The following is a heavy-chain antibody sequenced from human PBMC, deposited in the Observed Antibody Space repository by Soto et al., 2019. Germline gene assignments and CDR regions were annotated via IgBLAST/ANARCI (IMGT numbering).Heavy chain of an antibody. CDR3: ANGKPGIQEWLVYFDY. D-gene: IGHD3-3*01. V-gene: IGHV3-23*01. CDR1: GFTFGNYA. Sequence: EVPLLESGGGLVQPGGSLRLSCAASGFTFGNYAMSWVRQAPGKGLQWVSAIGGTGNNIYYADSVKGRFIISRDKSKNTWHLQMNSLRDEDTAVYYCANGKPGIQEWLVYFDYWGQGTLVTVSS. CDR2: IGGTGNNI. J-gene: IGHJ4*02.